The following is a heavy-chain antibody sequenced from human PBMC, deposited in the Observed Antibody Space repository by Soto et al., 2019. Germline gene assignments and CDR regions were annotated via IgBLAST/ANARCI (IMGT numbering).Heavy chain of an antibody. CDR3: ARRRSGPTFFDY. Sequence: SETLSLTCTVSGGSISSYYWSWIRQPPGKGPEWIGIIYHSGSTNYSPSLKSRVTISVDTSKNQFSLKLTSLTAADTAVYYCARRRSGPTFFDYWGQGTLVTVSS. J-gene: IGHJ4*02. D-gene: IGHD3-10*01. CDR1: GGSISSYY. CDR2: IYHSGST. V-gene: IGHV4-59*08.